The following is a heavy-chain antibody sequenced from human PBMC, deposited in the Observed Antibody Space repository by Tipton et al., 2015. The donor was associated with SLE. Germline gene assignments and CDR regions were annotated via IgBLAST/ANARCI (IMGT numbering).Heavy chain of an antibody. J-gene: IGHJ4*02. CDR3: ARLAGRLFPFDS. CDR1: GASFNGYY. D-gene: IGHD6-6*01. Sequence: TLSLTCSVYGASFNGYYWSWIRQPPGKGLEWIGEINHRGSTNYNPSLKSRLTISVDTSKNQFSLKLNSVTAADTAVYFCARLAGRLFPFDSWGQGTLVTVSS. V-gene: IGHV4-34*01. CDR2: INHRGST.